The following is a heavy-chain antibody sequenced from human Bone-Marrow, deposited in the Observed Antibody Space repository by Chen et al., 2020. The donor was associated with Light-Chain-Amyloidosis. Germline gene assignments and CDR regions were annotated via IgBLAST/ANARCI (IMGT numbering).Heavy chain of an antibody. D-gene: IGHD3-16*01. CDR3: APPPTDGRLGEFLSYFDY. CDR1: GFTFSNYA. J-gene: IGHJ4*02. Sequence: EVQLLESGGGLVQPGESLRLSCVASGFTFSNYAINWVRQAPGKGLEWVSSISGSGGNIYYADSVKGRFSISRDNSKNTLYLQMNRMRAEDTAVYYCAPPPTDGRLGEFLSYFDYWGQGTLVTVSS. V-gene: IGHV3-23*01. CDR2: ISGSGGNI.